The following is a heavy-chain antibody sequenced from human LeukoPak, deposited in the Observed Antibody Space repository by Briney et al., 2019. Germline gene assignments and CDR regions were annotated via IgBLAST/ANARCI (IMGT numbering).Heavy chain of an antibody. CDR2: TYYRSKWYH. CDR3: TRGAHYDFWSGYFSGFDN. Sequence: SQTLSLTCVISGDSVSSYTAAWDWIRQSPSRGLQWLGRTYYRSKWYHDYAPSMKSRITINPDTSKNQFSLQLNSVTPEDTAIYYCTRGAHYDFWSGYFSGFDNWGQGTLVTVSS. J-gene: IGHJ4*02. V-gene: IGHV6-1*01. D-gene: IGHD3-3*01. CDR1: GDSVSSYTAA.